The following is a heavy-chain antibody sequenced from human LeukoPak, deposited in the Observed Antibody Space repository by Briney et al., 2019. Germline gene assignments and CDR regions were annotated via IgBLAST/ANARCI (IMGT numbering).Heavy chain of an antibody. Sequence: GGSLRLSCAASGFTFSTYWMHWVRQAPGKGLEWVAFIRYDGSNKYNVDSVKCRFTISRHNSKHTLYLQMNSLRVEDTAVYYCATLPYYYDSSGSYYFDYWGQGTLVTVSS. CDR1: GFTFSTYW. D-gene: IGHD3-22*01. J-gene: IGHJ4*02. CDR2: IRYDGSNK. V-gene: IGHV3-30*02. CDR3: ATLPYYYDSSGSYYFDY.